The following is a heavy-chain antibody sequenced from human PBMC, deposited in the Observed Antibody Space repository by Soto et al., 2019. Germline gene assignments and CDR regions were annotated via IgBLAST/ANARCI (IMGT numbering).Heavy chain of an antibody. CDR2: IDPSDSQT. J-gene: IGHJ4*02. D-gene: IGHD3-22*01. Sequence: GESLKISCKGSGYSFAGHWITWVRQKPGKGLEWMGRIDPSDSQTYYSPSFRGHVTISATKSITTVFLQWSSLRASDTAMYYCARQIYDSDTGPNFQYYFDSWGQGTPVTVSS. CDR3: ARQIYDSDTGPNFQYYFDS. CDR1: GYSFAGHW. V-gene: IGHV5-10-1*01.